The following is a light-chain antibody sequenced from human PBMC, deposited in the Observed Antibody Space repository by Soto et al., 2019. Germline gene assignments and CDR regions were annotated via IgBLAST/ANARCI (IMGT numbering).Light chain of an antibody. CDR3: ASPPVLPSVI. CDR2: DVS. Sequence: QSALTQPRSVSGSPGQSVTISCTGTSRDVGAYNYVSWYQQHPGKAPKLIIYDVSKWPSGVPDRFSGSKSGNTASLTISGLQSDAEGSYYRASPPVLPSVIFGGDTKLTV. J-gene: IGLJ2*01. V-gene: IGLV2-11*01. CDR1: SRDVGAYNY.